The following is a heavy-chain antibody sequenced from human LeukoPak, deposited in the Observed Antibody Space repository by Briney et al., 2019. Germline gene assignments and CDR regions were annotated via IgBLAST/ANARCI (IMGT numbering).Heavy chain of an antibody. V-gene: IGHV4-39*07. CDR3: ARRGGGSYYDAFDI. Sequence: SQTLSLTCTVSGGSISSGGYYWGWIRQPPGKGLEWIGSIYYSGSTYYNPSLKSRVTISVDTSKNQFSLKLSSVTAADTAVYYCARRGGGSYYDAFDIWGQGTMVTVSS. CDR2: IYYSGST. CDR1: GGSISSGGYY. J-gene: IGHJ3*02. D-gene: IGHD1-26*01.